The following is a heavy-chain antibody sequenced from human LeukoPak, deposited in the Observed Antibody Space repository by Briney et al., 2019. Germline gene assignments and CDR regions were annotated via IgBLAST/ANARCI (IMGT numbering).Heavy chain of an antibody. Sequence: GRSLRLSCAASGFTSSSYAMHWVRQAPGKGLEWVAVISYDGSNKYYADSVKGRFTISRDNSKNTLYLQMNSLRAEDTAVYYCARGPLRAFAYYYGMDVWGKGTTVTVSS. D-gene: IGHD3-16*01. CDR1: GFTSSSYA. CDR2: ISYDGSNK. V-gene: IGHV3-30*04. J-gene: IGHJ6*04. CDR3: ARGPLRAFAYYYGMDV.